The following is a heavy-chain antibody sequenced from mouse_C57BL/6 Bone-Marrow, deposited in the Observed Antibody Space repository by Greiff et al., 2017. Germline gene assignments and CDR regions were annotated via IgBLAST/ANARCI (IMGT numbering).Heavy chain of an antibody. CDR1: GYTFTNYW. D-gene: IGHD4-1*01. Sequence: QVQLQQSGAELVRPGTSVKMSCKASGYTFTNYWIGWAKQRPGHGLEWIGDIYPGGGYTNYNEKFKGKATLTADKSSSTAYMQFRSLTTEESAIYDCDQTGTKGYFDYWGQGTTLTVSA. V-gene: IGHV1-63*01. CDR3: DQTGTKGYFDY. J-gene: IGHJ2*01. CDR2: IYPGGGYT.